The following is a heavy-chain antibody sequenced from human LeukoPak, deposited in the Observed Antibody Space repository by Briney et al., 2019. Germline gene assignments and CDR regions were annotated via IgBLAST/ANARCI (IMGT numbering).Heavy chain of an antibody. V-gene: IGHV3-9*01. CDR1: GFTFSSYS. J-gene: IGHJ4*02. CDR2: ISWNSGSI. CDR3: AKGGRVSSSLYYYDSSGHTDFDY. Sequence: GGSLRLSCAASGFTFSSYSMNWVRQAPGKGLEWVSGISWNSGSIGYADSVKGRFTISRDNAKNSLYLQMNSLRAEDTALYYCAKGGRVSSSLYYYDSSGHTDFDYWGQGTLVTVSS. D-gene: IGHD3-22*01.